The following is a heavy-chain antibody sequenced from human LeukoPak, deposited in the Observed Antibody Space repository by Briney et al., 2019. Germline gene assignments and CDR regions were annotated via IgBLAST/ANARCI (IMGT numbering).Heavy chain of an antibody. CDR3: AKDPESRATRIYLDL. Sequence: GGSLRLSCAASGFTFSSYGVHWVRQAPGKGLEWVSVIYSGGSTYYADSVKGRFTISRDNSKNTLYLQMNSLRAEDTAVYYCAKDPESRATRIYLDLWGRGTLVTVSS. J-gene: IGHJ2*01. D-gene: IGHD6-6*01. CDR1: GFTFSSYG. V-gene: IGHV3-NL1*01. CDR2: IYSGGST.